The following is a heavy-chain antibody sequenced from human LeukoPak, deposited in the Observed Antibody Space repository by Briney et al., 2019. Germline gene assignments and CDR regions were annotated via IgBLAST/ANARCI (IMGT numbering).Heavy chain of an antibody. V-gene: IGHV3-33*01. CDR2: LWYDRSNK. J-gene: IGHJ6*02. D-gene: IGHD3-10*01. CDR3: ARDRSGIGVAMDV. Sequence: GALRLSCAASGFTFSSYGMHWVRQAPGKGLEGVPVLWYDRSNKYSAASVNRPFTISRNNSKNTLYLQMNRLRAEATAVYSCARDRSGIGVAMDVWGQGTTVTVSS. CDR1: GFTFSSYG.